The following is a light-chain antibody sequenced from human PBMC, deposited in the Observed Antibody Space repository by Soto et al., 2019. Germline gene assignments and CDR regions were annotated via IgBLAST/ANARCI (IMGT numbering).Light chain of an antibody. CDR2: AAS. Sequence: DIQMTQSPSSLSASVVDRVTITCRASQSISSYLNWYQHKPGKAPKLLIYAASSLQTGVPSRFSGSRSGTDFSLTISSLQREDFATYYCQQTDTFPRAFGQGTKVEMK. CDR3: QQTDTFPRA. CDR1: QSISSY. J-gene: IGKJ1*01. V-gene: IGKV1-39*01.